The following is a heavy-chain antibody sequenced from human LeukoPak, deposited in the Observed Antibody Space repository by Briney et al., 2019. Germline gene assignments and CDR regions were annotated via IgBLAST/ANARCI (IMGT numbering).Heavy chain of an antibody. CDR2: ISSSGSTI. J-gene: IGHJ4*02. CDR3: ARGGGSWGFDF. CDR1: GFTFSSYE. Sequence: GGSLRLSCAASGFTFSSYEMNWVRQAPGKGPEWVSYISSSGSTIYYADSVKGRFTISRDNAKKSLYLQMNSLRAEDTAVYYCARGGGSWGFDFWGQGTLVTVSS. D-gene: IGHD3-16*01. V-gene: IGHV3-48*03.